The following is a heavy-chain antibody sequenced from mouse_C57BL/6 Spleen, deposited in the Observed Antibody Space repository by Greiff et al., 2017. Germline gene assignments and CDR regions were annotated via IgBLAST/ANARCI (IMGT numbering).Heavy chain of an antibody. V-gene: IGHV1-80*01. D-gene: IGHD1-2*01. CDR2: IYPGDGDT. Sequence: VKLMESGAELVKPGASVKISCKASGYAFSSYWMNWVKQRPGKGLEWIGQIYPGDGDTNYNGKFKGKATLTADKSSSTAYMQLSSLTSEDSAVYFCASITTGYFDVWGTGTTVTVSS. CDR1: GYAFSSYW. CDR3: ASITTGYFDV. J-gene: IGHJ1*03.